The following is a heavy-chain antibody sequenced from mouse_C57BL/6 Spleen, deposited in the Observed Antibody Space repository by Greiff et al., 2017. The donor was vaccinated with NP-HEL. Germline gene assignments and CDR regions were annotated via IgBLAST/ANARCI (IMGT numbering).Heavy chain of an antibody. V-gene: IGHV1-80*01. CDR1: GYAFSSYW. J-gene: IGHJ4*01. CDR2: IYPGDGDT. CDR3: ARIYYDYDNAMDY. Sequence: VQLQESGAELVKPGASVKISCKASGYAFSSYWMNWVKQRPGKGLEWIGQIYPGDGDTNYNGKFKGKATLTADKSSSTAYMQLSSLTSEDSAVYFCARIYYDYDNAMDYWGQGTSVTVSS. D-gene: IGHD2-4*01.